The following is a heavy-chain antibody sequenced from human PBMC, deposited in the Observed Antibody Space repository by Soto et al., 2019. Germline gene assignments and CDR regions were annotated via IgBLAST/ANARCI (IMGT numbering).Heavy chain of an antibody. D-gene: IGHD6-13*01. CDR1: GYTFSNFW. CDR2: IYPGDSET. Sequence: PGESLKISCQCSGYTFSNFWIVWVRQLPGKGLEYMGIIYPGDSETRYSPSFHGKVTISADRSIGTAYLQWSSLEASDSAFYFCARSPRSSPYFDYWGQGALVTVSS. J-gene: IGHJ4*02. V-gene: IGHV5-51*01. CDR3: ARSPRSSPYFDY.